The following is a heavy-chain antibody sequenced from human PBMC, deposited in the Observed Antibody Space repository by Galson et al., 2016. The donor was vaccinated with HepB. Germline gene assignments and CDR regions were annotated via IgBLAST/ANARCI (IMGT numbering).Heavy chain of an antibody. CDR2: IVPFFGTP. CDR1: GGTFSNFA. D-gene: IGHD1-26*01. Sequence: SVKVSCKASGGTFSNFAINWVRQAPGQGLEWMGGIVPFFGTPNYAQKFQGRVTITADESTTTAHMDLSSLRSDDTAVYYWARDSYSGSYFRLDYWGQGTLVTVSS. V-gene: IGHV1-69*13. J-gene: IGHJ4*02. CDR3: ARDSYSGSYFRLDY.